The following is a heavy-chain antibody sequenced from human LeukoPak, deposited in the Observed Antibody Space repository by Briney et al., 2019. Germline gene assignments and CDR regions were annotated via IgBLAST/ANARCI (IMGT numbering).Heavy chain of an antibody. CDR1: GYTFTGYY. V-gene: IGHV1-2*02. CDR2: INPNSGGT. CDR3: ARDIAAASSLPDY. Sequence: ASVKVSCKASGYTFTGYYMHWVRQAPGQGLEWMGWINPNSGGTNYAQKFQGRVTMTRDTSISTAYMELSRLRSDDTAVYYCARDIAAASSLPDYWGQGTLVTVSS. J-gene: IGHJ4*02. D-gene: IGHD6-13*01.